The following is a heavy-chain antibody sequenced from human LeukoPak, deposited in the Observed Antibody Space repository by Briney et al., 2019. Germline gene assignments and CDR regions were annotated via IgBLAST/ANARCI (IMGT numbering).Heavy chain of an antibody. CDR2: IWYDGSNK. Sequence: GRSLRLSCAAYGFTFSSYGMHWVRQAPGKGLEWVAVIWYDGSNKYYADSVKGRLTISRDNSKNTLYLQMNSLRAEDTAVYYCARDEVRLGESNDAFDIWGQGTMVTVSS. V-gene: IGHV3-33*01. J-gene: IGHJ3*02. CDR3: ARDEVRLGESNDAFDI. D-gene: IGHD3-16*01. CDR1: GFTFSSYG.